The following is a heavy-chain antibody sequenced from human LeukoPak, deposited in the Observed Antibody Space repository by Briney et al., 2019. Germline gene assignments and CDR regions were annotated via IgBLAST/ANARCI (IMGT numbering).Heavy chain of an antibody. J-gene: IGHJ5*02. Sequence: SETLSLTCTVSGGSISSYYWSWIRQPPGKGLEWIGYIYYSGSTNYNPSLKSRVTISVDPSKNQFSLKLSSVTAADTAVYYCARSGITMVRGGRLNWFDPWGQGTLVTVSS. D-gene: IGHD3-10*01. CDR3: ARSGITMVRGGRLNWFDP. CDR2: IYYSGST. CDR1: GGSISSYY. V-gene: IGHV4-59*01.